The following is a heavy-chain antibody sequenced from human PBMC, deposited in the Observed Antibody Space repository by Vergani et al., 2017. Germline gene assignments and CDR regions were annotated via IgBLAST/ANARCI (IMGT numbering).Heavy chain of an antibody. CDR3: ARDPRGYGGDPEDYYYGMDV. Sequence: EVQLLDSGGGLVQPGGSLRLSCAASGFTFSTYAMRWVRQAPGKGLEWVSAISDSGSRSYYADSAKGRFTISRANSENTLFLQMNSLRVEDTAVYYCARDPRGYGGDPEDYYYGMDVWGQGTTVTVSS. CDR1: GFTFSTYA. V-gene: IGHV3-23*01. D-gene: IGHD2-21*02. J-gene: IGHJ6*02. CDR2: ISDSGSRS.